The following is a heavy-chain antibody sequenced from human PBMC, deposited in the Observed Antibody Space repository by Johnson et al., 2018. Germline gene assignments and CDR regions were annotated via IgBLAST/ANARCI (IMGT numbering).Heavy chain of an antibody. V-gene: IGHV4-59*01. J-gene: IGHJ6*02. CDR2: IYYSGST. CDR1: GGSISSYY. CDR3: ARSRRGDSSGYYAYYYGMDV. Sequence: QVQLQESGPGLVQPSETLSLTCTVSGGSISSYYWSWIRQPPGKGLEWLGYIYYSGSTNYNPSLKSRVPISVDTSQNQFPLKLSSVTAADTAVYYVARSRRGDSSGYYAYYYGMDVWGQGTTVTVSS. D-gene: IGHD3-22*01.